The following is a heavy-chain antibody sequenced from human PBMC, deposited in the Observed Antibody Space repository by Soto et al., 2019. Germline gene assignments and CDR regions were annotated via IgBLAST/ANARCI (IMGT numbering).Heavy chain of an antibody. CDR2: ISSSSSYI. CDR1: GFTFSSYS. Sequence: GGSLRLSCAASGFTFSSYSMNWVRQAPGKGLEWVSSISSSSSYIYYADSVKGRFTISRDNAKNSLYLQMNSLRAEDTAVYYCARDVDYYDSSGYSVTVYYYYGMDVWGQGTTVTVSS. CDR3: ARDVDYYDSSGYSVTVYYYYGMDV. J-gene: IGHJ6*02. V-gene: IGHV3-21*01. D-gene: IGHD3-22*01.